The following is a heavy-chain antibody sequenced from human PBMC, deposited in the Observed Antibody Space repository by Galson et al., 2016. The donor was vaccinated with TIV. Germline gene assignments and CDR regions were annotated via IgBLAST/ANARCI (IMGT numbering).Heavy chain of an antibody. CDR2: INGGGTT. Sequence: SLRLSCAASGFTFHSYAMTWVRQVPGKGLEWVSGINGGGTTYYADSVKGRFTISRDNSKKSLSLQMNNRRAEDTAVYYCVKDKQWVADCGDSWGQGTLVIVSS. J-gene: IGHJ4*02. CDR1: GFTFHSYA. D-gene: IGHD2-21*01. CDR3: VKDKQWVADCGDS. V-gene: IGHV3-23*01.